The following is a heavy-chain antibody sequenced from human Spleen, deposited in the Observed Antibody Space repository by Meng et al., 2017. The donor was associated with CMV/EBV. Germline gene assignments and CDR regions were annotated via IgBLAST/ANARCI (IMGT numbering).Heavy chain of an antibody. D-gene: IGHD3-3*01. V-gene: IGHV3-49*04. Sequence: GGSLRLSCTASGFTFGDYAMSWVRQAPGKGLEWVGFIRSKAYGGTTEYAASVKGRFTISRDDSKSIAYLQMNSLKTEDTAVYYCTRESFMYYDFWSGYLGYGMDVWGQGTTVTVSS. J-gene: IGHJ6*02. CDR3: TRESFMYYDFWSGYLGYGMDV. CDR1: GFTFGDYA. CDR2: IRSKAYGGTT.